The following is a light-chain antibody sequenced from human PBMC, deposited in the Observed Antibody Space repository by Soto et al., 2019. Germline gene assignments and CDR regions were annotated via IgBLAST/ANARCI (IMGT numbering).Light chain of an antibody. CDR1: QSISSH. V-gene: IGKV1-39*01. CDR2: AAS. J-gene: IGKJ4*01. Sequence: DIQMTQSPSSLSASVGDRVTINCRASQSISSHLNWYRQKPGKAPKLRIYAASSLQSGVPSRFSGSGSGTDFTLTISSLQPEDFATYYCQQSYSTPRTFGGGTTVDIK. CDR3: QQSYSTPRT.